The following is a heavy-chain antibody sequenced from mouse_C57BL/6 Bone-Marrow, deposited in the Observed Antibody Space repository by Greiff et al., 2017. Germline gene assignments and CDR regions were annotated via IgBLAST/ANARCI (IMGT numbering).Heavy chain of an antibody. CDR1: GYTFTSYG. J-gene: IGHJ2*01. V-gene: IGHV1-81*01. Sequence: QVQLQQSGAELARPGASVKLSCKASGYTFTSYGISWVKQRPGQGLEWIGEIYPRSGNTYYNEKFKGKATLTADKSSRTAYMELRSMTSEDSADYFCASSTTVVATEDYWGQGTTLTVSS. CDR3: ASSTTVVATEDY. CDR2: IYPRSGNT. D-gene: IGHD1-1*01.